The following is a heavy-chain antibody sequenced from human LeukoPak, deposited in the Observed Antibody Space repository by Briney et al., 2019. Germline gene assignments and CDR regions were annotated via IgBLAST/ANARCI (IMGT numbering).Heavy chain of an antibody. CDR2: ILSKCYGSTT. Sequence: LRLSCTASGFTFRYFAMSWVRQAPGKGLDWVGFILSKCYGSTTEYAASVKGRFTISRDDSKSVAYLHMNNLKTEDTAVYYCTRARATYYYDSSGYRGGQGTLVTFS. CDR3: TRARATYYYDSSGYR. D-gene: IGHD3-22*01. J-gene: IGHJ4*02. CDR1: GFTFRYFA. V-gene: IGHV3-49*04.